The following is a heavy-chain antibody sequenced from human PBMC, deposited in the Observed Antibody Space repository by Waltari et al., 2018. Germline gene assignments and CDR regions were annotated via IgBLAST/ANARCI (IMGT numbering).Heavy chain of an antibody. V-gene: IGHV4-34*01. Sequence: QVQLQQWGAGLLKPSETLSLTCAVYGGSFSGYYWSWIRQPPGKGLEWIGEINHSGSTNYNPSLKSRVTISVEPSKNQFSLKLSSVTAADTAVYYCARHFQIAAAGTVLAYYGMDVWGQGTTVTVSS. CDR2: INHSGST. D-gene: IGHD6-13*01. CDR1: GGSFSGYY. CDR3: ARHFQIAAAGTVLAYYGMDV. J-gene: IGHJ6*02.